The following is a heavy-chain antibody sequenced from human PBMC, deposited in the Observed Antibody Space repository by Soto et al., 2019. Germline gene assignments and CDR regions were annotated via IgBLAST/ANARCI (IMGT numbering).Heavy chain of an antibody. CDR3: ATETSYGGYAY. CDR1: GYTFTRYG. D-gene: IGHD5-12*01. Sequence: ASVKVSCKASGYTFTRYGIGWARQAPGQGLEWMGWINTYNGNTNYAQNVQGRVTLTTDTSTSTAYMELRSLRSNDTAVYYCATETSYGGYAYWGRGTLVTVSS. J-gene: IGHJ4*02. V-gene: IGHV1-18*01. CDR2: INTYNGNT.